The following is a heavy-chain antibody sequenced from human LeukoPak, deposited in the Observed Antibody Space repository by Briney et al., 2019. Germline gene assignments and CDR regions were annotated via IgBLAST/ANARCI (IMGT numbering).Heavy chain of an antibody. Sequence: ASVKVSCKASGYTFTSYGISWVRQAPGQGLEWMGWISAYNGNTNYAQKLQGRVTMTTDTSTNTAYMELRSLRSDDTAMYYCARRGVYYYDSSGRANSYFDYWGQGTLVTVSS. CDR3: ARRGVYYYDSSGRANSYFDY. V-gene: IGHV1-18*01. D-gene: IGHD3-22*01. CDR2: ISAYNGNT. J-gene: IGHJ4*02. CDR1: GYTFTSYG.